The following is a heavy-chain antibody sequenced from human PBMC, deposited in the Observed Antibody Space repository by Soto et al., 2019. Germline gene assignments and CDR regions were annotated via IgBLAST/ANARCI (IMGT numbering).Heavy chain of an antibody. V-gene: IGHV3-21*01. CDR1: GFTFSSYS. CDR3: ASPLLWFGELSAFADAFDI. J-gene: IGHJ3*02. D-gene: IGHD3-10*01. CDR2: ISSSSSYI. Sequence: EVQLVESGGGLVKPGGSLRLSCAASGFTFSSYSMNWVRQAPGKGLEWVSSISSSSSYIYYADSVKGRFTISRDNAKNSLYLQMNSLRAEDTAVYYCASPLLWFGELSAFADAFDIWGQGTMVTVSS.